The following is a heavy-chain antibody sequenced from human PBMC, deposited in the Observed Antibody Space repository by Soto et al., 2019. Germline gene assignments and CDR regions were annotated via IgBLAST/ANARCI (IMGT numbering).Heavy chain of an antibody. D-gene: IGHD2-15*01. J-gene: IGHJ4*02. Sequence: SVKVSCKASGGTFSSYAISWVRQAPGQGLEWMGGIIPIFGTANYAQKFQGRVTITADESTSTAYMELISLRSEDTAVYYCARGSPGYCSGGSCFDYWGQGTLVTVS. CDR3: ARGSPGYCSGGSCFDY. CDR1: GGTFSSYA. V-gene: IGHV1-69*13. CDR2: IIPIFGTA.